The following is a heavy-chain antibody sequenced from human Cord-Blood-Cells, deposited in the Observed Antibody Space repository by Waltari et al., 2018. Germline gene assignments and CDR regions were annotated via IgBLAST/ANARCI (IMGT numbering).Heavy chain of an antibody. V-gene: IGHV4-34*01. CDR3: ARGYGGNSRPDGWTYDWFDP. J-gene: IGHJ5*02. D-gene: IGHD4-17*01. CDR1: GGSFSGYY. Sequence: QVQLQQWGAGLLKPSATLSLTCAVYGGSFSGYYWSWIRQPPGMGLEWTGEINHSGSTNYNPSLKSRVTISVDTSKNQFSLKLSSVTAADTAVYYCARGYGGNSRPDGWTYDWFDPWGQGTLVTVSS. CDR2: INHSGST.